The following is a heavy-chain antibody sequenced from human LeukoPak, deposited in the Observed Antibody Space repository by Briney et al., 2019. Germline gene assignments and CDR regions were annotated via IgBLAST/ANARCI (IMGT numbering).Heavy chain of an antibody. CDR1: GYIFSSNM. CDR3: MSAHGY. V-gene: IGHV3-7*01. CDR2: ILPGGSES. J-gene: IGHJ4*02. Sequence: GGSLRLSCVVSGYIFSSNMMTWVRQAPGKGLEWMATILPGGSESYRVDSVKGRFTISRDNAKNSLYLQMNSLRAEDTAVYYCMSAHGYWGQGTLVTVSS.